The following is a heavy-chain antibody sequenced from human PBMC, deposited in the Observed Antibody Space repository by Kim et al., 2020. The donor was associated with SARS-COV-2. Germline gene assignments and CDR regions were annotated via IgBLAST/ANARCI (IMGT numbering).Heavy chain of an antibody. V-gene: IGHV3-48*02. CDR3: ARDLSYGSTYYYYFDS. D-gene: IGHD3-22*01. Sequence: DSGKGRFPVSRDNAKHSVYLQMNSLRDEDTAVYYCARDLSYGSTYYYYFDSWGQGTLVTVSS. J-gene: IGHJ4*02.